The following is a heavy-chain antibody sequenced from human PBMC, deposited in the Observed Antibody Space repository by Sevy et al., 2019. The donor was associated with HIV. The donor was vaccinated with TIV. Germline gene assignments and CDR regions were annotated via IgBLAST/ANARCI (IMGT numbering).Heavy chain of an antibody. CDR1: GFTVNSNY. CDR2: IHSDDTT. J-gene: IGHJ4*02. Sequence: GGSLRLSCAASGFTVNSNYMTWVRQAPGKGLEGVSVIHSDDTTYDADSVKDRFTISRDNVKNTLYLHMSSLRAEDTAVYYCAGGKSGYGYALNYWGQGTLVTVSS. V-gene: IGHV3-66*01. D-gene: IGHD5-18*01. CDR3: AGGKSGYGYALNY.